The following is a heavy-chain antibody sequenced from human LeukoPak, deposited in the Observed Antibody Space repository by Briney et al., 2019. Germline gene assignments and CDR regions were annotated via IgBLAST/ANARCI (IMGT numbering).Heavy chain of an antibody. V-gene: IGHV3-7*01. CDR1: GFTFSNYW. J-gene: IGHJ4*02. CDR2: IKQDGSEK. D-gene: IGHD4-17*01. CDR3: ARERYGDSYDY. Sequence: GGSLRLSCAASGFTFSNYWMTWVRQAPGKGLEWVANIKQDGSEKYYVDSVKGRFTIFRDNAKNSLYLQMNSLRAEDTAVYYCARERYGDSYDYWGQGTLVSVSS.